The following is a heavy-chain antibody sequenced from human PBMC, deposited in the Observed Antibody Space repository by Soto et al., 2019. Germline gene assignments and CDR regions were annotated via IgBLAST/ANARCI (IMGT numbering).Heavy chain of an antibody. CDR1: GGTFSSYA. J-gene: IGHJ4*01. D-gene: IGHD3-9*01. CDR3: ERDYEGAARNYDILTGPFDY. CDR2: IIPIFGTA. V-gene: IGHV1-69*06. Sequence: ASVKVSCKASGGTFSSYAISWVRQAPGQGLEWMGGIIPIFGTANYAQKFQGRVTITADKSTSTAYMELSSLRSEDTAVYYCERDYEGAARNYDILTGPFDYWGHGTLVTVSS.